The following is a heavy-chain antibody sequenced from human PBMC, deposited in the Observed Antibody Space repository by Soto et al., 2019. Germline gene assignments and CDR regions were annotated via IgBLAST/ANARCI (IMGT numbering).Heavy chain of an antibody. V-gene: IGHV1-69*12. CDR2: IIPIFDTP. CDR1: GVTFSSYA. D-gene: IGHD2-2*01. J-gene: IGHJ6*02. CDR3: AREYCISPSCYVSFSFGMDV. Sequence: QVQLVQSGAEVKKPGSSVKVSCKASGVTFSSYAFSWVRQAPGQGLEGMGGIIPIFDTPNYARKFQGRVTITADESTSPAYMELSSLRSEDTAVYYCAREYCISPSCYVSFSFGMDVCGQGPTVTVSS.